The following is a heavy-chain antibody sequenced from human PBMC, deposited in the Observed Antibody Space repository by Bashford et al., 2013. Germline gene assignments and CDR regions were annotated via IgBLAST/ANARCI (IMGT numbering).Heavy chain of an antibody. CDR1: GGSITHYY. J-gene: IGHJ6*02. V-gene: IGHV4-59*01. CDR3: ARDWGQPTVTSWGLYDYHYVMDV. D-gene: IGHD4-17*01. Sequence: SETLSLTCTVSGGSITHYYWTWFRQPPTTALEWIGHTFNNGATGYNPSLEGRVSISVDTSKNQFSLKLSSVTAADTGMYYCARDWGQPTVTSWGLYDYHYVMDVWGQGTTVTVSS. CDR2: TFNNGAT.